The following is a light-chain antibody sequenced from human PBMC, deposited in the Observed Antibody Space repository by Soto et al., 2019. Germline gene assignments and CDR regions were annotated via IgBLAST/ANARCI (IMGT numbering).Light chain of an antibody. J-gene: IGKJ1*01. CDR3: QQYNNWPRT. Sequence: EIVLTQSPATLSLSPGDRATLFCRASQSVGNDFVAWYQQKPGQAPRLLIYGASTRATGTPVRFSGSGSGTEFTLTIDSLQSGDFAVYYCQQYNNWPRTFGQGTKVDIK. CDR2: GAS. V-gene: IGKV3-15*01. CDR1: QSVGND.